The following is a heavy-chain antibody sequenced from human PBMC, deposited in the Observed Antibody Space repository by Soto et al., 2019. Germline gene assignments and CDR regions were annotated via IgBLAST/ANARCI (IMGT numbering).Heavy chain of an antibody. J-gene: IGHJ4*02. CDR3: AKNRQFRIYYESAGHYDN. CDR2: ISGSGGVT. CDR1: GFTFKNYD. V-gene: IGHV3-23*01. Sequence: EVELLESGGGLVQPGGSLRLSCVASGFTFKNYDMRWIRQAPGKGLEWVSGISGSGGVTYYGDSVKGRFTISRDNSKNTPYLQMNSLRAEDPAIYYCAKNRQFRIYYESAGHYDNWGQGTLVTVSS. D-gene: IGHD3-10*01.